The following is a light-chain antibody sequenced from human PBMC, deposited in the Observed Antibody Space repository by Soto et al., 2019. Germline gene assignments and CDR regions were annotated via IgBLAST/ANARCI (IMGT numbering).Light chain of an antibody. CDR2: AVS. CDR3: QQYNKWPPWT. Sequence: EIVMTQSPATLPVSPGERVTLSCRARESISTNLAWYQQKPGQAPRLVIYAVSSRAAGVPARFSGSGSGTEFTLTISSLQSEDFAVYYCQQYNKWPPWTFGQGTKVDIK. V-gene: IGKV3-15*01. CDR1: ESISTN. J-gene: IGKJ1*01.